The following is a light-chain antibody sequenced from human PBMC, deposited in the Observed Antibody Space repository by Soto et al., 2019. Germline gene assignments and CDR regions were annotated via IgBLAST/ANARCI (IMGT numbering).Light chain of an antibody. J-gene: IGLJ1*01. CDR2: EVN. V-gene: IGLV2-14*01. CDR3: SSYTSTGTPFV. Sequence: QSALTQPASVSGSPGQSITISCTGTSSDVRGFDYVSWYQQRPGKAPKLLIYEVNRRPSGVSNRFSGSKSGNAASLTISGLQTEDEGDFFCSSYTSTGTPFVFGTGTKVTVL. CDR1: SSDVRGFDY.